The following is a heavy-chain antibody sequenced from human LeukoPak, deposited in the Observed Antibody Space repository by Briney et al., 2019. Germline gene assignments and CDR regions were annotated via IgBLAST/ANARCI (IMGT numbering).Heavy chain of an antibody. CDR1: GFTVTGNY. CDR3: ARSYYGSPYYYLDY. CDR2: IYSGGST. J-gene: IGHJ4*02. V-gene: IGHV3-53*01. D-gene: IGHD3-10*01. Sequence: GGSLRLSCAASGFTVTGNYVSWVRQAPGKGLEWVSVIYSGGSTYYADSVKGRFTISRDNSKNTLYLQMNSLRAEDTAVYHCARSYYGSPYYYLDYWGQGTLVTVSS.